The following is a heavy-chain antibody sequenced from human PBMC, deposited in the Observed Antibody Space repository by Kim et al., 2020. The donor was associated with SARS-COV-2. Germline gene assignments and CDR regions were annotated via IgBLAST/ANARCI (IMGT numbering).Heavy chain of an antibody. D-gene: IGHD3-10*01. V-gene: IGHV3-7*01. J-gene: IGHJ6*02. CDR2: IKEDGSEK. Sequence: GGSLRLSCAASGFTFRSDWMTWVRQGPGKGLEWVANIKEDGSEKYYVDSVKGRFTISRDNAKNSLYLEMNSLRAEDTAVYFCARIGLKMVQGVGRYYNGMDVWGQGTTVTVSS. CDR1: GFTFRSDW. CDR3: ARIGLKMVQGVGRYYNGMDV.